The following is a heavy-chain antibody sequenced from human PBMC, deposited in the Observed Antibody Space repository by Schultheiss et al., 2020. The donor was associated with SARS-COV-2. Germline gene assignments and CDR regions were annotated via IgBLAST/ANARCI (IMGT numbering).Heavy chain of an antibody. V-gene: IGHV3-13*01. J-gene: IGHJ4*02. Sequence: GGSLRLSCAASGFTFSSYDMHWVRQATGKGLEWVSAIGTAGDTYYPGSVKGRFTISRDNSKNTLYLQMNSLRAEDTAVYYCAKEGWDVVVTAPPDYWGQGTLVTVSS. CDR2: IGTAGDT. D-gene: IGHD2-21*02. CDR1: GFTFSSYD. CDR3: AKEGWDVVVTAPPDY.